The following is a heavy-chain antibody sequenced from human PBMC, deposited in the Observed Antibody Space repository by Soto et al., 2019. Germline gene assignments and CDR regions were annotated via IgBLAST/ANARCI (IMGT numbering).Heavy chain of an antibody. J-gene: IGHJ4*02. CDR2: IYYSGST. V-gene: IGHV4-59*08. Sequence: KPSETLSLTCTVSGGSVSSYYWSWIRQPPGKGLEWIGYIYYSGSTNYNPSLKSRVTISVDTSKNQFSLKLSSVTAADTAVFYCAKQESDWNDHFDYWGQGTLVTVSS. D-gene: IGHD1-1*01. CDR3: AKQESDWNDHFDY. CDR1: GGSVSSYY.